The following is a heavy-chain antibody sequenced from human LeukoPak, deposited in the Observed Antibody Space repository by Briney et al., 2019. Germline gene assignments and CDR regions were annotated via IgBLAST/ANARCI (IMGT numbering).Heavy chain of an antibody. CDR3: ARETIPLGYCSSTSCLRYFDY. CDR1: GVSISSYY. J-gene: IGHJ4*02. D-gene: IGHD2-2*01. Sequence: MPSETLSLTCTVSGVSISSYYWSWIRQPPGKGLEWIGYIYYSGSTNYNPSLKSRVTISVDTSKNQFSLKLSSVTAADTAVYYCARETIPLGYCSSTSCLRYFDYWGQGTLVTVSS. V-gene: IGHV4-59*01. CDR2: IYYSGST.